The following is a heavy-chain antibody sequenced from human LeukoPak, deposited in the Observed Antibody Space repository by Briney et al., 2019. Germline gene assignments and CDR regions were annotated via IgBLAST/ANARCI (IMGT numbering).Heavy chain of an antibody. J-gene: IGHJ4*02. CDR1: GFTFSSYG. Sequence: GGTLRLSCAASGFTFSSYGMSWVRQAPGKGLEWVSAISGSGGSTYYADSVKGRFTISRDNSKNTLYLQMNSLRAEDTAVYYCARDLDYYDSSGYIDYWGQGTLVTVSS. CDR2: ISGSGGST. V-gene: IGHV3-23*01. CDR3: ARDLDYYDSSGYIDY. D-gene: IGHD3-22*01.